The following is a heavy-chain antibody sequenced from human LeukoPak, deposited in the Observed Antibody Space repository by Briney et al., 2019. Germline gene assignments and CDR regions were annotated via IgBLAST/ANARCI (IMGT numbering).Heavy chain of an antibody. V-gene: IGHV3-30*18. D-gene: IGHD6-19*01. Sequence: GGSLRLSCAASGFTFSSYGMHWVRQAPGKGLEWVAVISYDGSNKLYADSVKGRFTISRDNSKNTLFVQMNSLRAEDTAVYYCAKDGHGNGWSRFYYFDYWGQGALVTVSS. J-gene: IGHJ4*02. CDR2: ISYDGSNK. CDR1: GFTFSSYG. CDR3: AKDGHGNGWSRFYYFDY.